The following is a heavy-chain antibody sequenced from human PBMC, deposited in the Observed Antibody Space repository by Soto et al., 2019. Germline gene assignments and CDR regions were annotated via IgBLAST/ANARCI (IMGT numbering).Heavy chain of an antibody. D-gene: IGHD2-21*01. CDR2: ISWNCGSI. J-gene: IGHJ5*02. V-gene: IGHV3-9*01. CDR3: AKDRSSFVVRPWFDP. CDR1: GFTFDDYA. Sequence: GGSLRLSCAASGFTFDDYAMQWVRQAPGKGLEWVSGISWNCGSIGYADSVKGRFTISRDNAKNSLYLQMNSLRAEDTALYYCAKDRSSFVVRPWFDPWGQGTLVTVSS.